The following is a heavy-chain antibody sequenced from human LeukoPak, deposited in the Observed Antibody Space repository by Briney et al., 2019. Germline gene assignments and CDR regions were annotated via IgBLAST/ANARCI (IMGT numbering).Heavy chain of an antibody. V-gene: IGHV3-48*02. J-gene: IGHJ4*02. CDR1: GFSFSSYD. CDR2: ISTISSTK. D-gene: IGHD4-17*01. Sequence: PGGSLRLSCAASGFSFSSYDMNWVRQAPGKGLEWVSYISTISSTKYYPDSAKGRFTISRDNAKNSLYLQMNSLRDEDTAVYYCARGKIGYYYGDYDGYWGQGTLVTVSS. CDR3: ARGKIGYYYGDYDGY.